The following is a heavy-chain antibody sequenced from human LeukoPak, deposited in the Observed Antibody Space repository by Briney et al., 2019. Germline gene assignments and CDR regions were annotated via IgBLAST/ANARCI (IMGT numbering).Heavy chain of an antibody. CDR2: ISYDGSNK. D-gene: IGHD2-2*01. V-gene: IGHV3-30-3*01. Sequence: GGSLRLSSAASGFTFSSYAMHWVRQAPGKGLEWVAVISYDGSNKYYADSVKGRFTISRDNSKNTLYLQMNSLRAEDTAVYYCARGKRGSLIVVVPAAGYYFDYWGQGTLVTVSS. CDR3: ARGKRGSLIVVVPAAGYYFDY. J-gene: IGHJ4*02. CDR1: GFTFSSYA.